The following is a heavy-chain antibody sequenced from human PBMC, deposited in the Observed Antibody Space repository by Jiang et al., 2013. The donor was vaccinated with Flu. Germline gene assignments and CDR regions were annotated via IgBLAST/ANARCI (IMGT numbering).Heavy chain of an antibody. J-gene: IGHJ6*03. CDR3: AKSLYCSGGSCDVKYYYYYMDV. CDR2: ISYDGSNK. V-gene: IGHV3-30*18. D-gene: IGHD2-15*01. Sequence: KGLEWVAVISYDGSNKYYADSVKGRFTISRDNSKNTLYLQMNSLRAEDTAVYYCAKSLYCSGGSCDVKYYYYYMDVWGKGTTVTVSS.